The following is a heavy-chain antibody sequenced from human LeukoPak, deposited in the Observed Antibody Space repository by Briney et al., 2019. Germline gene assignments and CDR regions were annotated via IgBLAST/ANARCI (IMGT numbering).Heavy chain of an antibody. CDR1: GYTFTNHA. V-gene: IGHV1-18*01. CDR3: ARAGGWAREDYRADAFHI. D-gene: IGHD4-11*01. J-gene: IGHJ3*02. Sequence: ASVKVSCKTSGYTFTNHAISWVRQAPGQGHEFMGWMSPYNGNTDCAQKFQDRVTMTTDTSTSTVYMQLESLTSDDTAVYYCARAGGWAREDYRADAFHIWGQGTMVTVSS. CDR2: MSPYNGNT.